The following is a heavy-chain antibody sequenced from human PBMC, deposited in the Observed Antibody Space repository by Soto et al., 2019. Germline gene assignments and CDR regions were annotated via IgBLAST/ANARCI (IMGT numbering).Heavy chain of an antibody. D-gene: IGHD1-26*01. Sequence: VQLVESGGGVVQPGRSLRLSCAASGFTFSSYAMHWVRQAPGKGLEWVAVISYDGSNKYYADSVKGRFTISRDNSKNTLYLQMNSLRAEDTAVYYCARDGSIGLDYWGQGTLVTVSS. J-gene: IGHJ4*02. CDR2: ISYDGSNK. CDR3: ARDGSIGLDY. CDR1: GFTFSSYA. V-gene: IGHV3-30-3*01.